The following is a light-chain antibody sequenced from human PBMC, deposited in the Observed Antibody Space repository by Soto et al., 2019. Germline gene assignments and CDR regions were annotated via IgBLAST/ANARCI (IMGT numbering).Light chain of an antibody. J-gene: IGKJ4*01. CDR1: QSISSW. CDR2: DVS. V-gene: IGKV1-5*01. Sequence: IQITKSPSTLSASVGDRVTITCRASQSISSWLAWYQQKPGKAPKLLIYDVSSLESGVPSRFSGSGTRTEFTLTISILQPDDFVTYSSQQYKSYPLNFGGGTKVDIK. CDR3: QQYKSYPLN.